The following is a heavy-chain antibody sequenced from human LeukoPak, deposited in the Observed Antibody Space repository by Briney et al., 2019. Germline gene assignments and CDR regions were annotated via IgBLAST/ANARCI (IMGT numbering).Heavy chain of an antibody. CDR3: AKDLKVTSSSSLDY. D-gene: IGHD6-6*01. J-gene: IGHJ4*02. CDR2: IFSDGTT. V-gene: IGHV3-53*01. Sequence: PGGSLRLSCAASGFTVGSSFMTWVRQAPGKGLEWVSVIFSDGTTYYTDSVKGRFTISRDNSKNTPYLQMNSLRAEDTAVYYCAKDLKVTSSSSLDYWGQGTLVTVSS. CDR1: GFTVGSSF.